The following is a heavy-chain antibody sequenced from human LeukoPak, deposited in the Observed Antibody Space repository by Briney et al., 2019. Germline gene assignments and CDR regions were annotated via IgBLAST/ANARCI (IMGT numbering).Heavy chain of an antibody. CDR1: GGTFSSYA. CDR2: LIPIFGSA. CDR3: ARDRVGAANLDAFDI. V-gene: IGHV1-69*01. Sequence: ASVKVSCKASGGTFSSYAISWVRQAPGQGLEWMGGLIPIFGSANYAQKFQGRVTITADESTSTAYMELSSLRSEDTAVYYCARDRVGAANLDAFDIWGQGTMVTVSS. D-gene: IGHD2-15*01. J-gene: IGHJ3*02.